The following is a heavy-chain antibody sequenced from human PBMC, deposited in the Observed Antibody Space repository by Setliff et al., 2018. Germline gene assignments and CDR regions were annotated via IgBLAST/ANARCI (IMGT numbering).Heavy chain of an antibody. Sequence: PGESLKISCKGYGYKFTSNWIAWVRQTPGKGLEWMGVVYPGDSDTRYSPSFQGQVTFSADKSISTAYLQWSSLKASGTATYYCARVVGADGIGIDYWGQGTVVTVSS. D-gene: IGHD2-15*01. V-gene: IGHV5-51*01. CDR1: GYKFTSNW. CDR3: ARVVGADGIGIDY. J-gene: IGHJ4*02. CDR2: VYPGDSDT.